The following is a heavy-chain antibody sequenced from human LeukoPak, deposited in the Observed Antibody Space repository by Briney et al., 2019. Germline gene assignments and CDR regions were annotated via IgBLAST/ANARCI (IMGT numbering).Heavy chain of an antibody. J-gene: IGHJ4*02. CDR3: ARHFGSCTSTTCLKPLDN. Sequence: PSETLSLTCTVSGGSISSSNYYWGWIRQPPGKGLEWIGIIYNGGSTSYNVSLKSRVTISVDTSKKQFSLRLTSVTAADTAVYYCARHFGSCTSTTCLKPLDNWGQGALVTVSS. D-gene: IGHD2-2*01. CDR2: IYNGGST. V-gene: IGHV4-39*01. CDR1: GGSISSSNYY.